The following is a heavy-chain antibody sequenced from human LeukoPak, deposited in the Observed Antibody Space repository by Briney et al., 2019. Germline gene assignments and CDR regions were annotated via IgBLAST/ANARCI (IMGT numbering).Heavy chain of an antibody. CDR1: GFTFRHYA. D-gene: IGHD6-13*01. CDR3: ARAVQQLVSWFDP. CDR2: ISSSSSYI. Sequence: GGSLRLSCVASGFTFRHYAMSWVRQAPGKGLEWVSSISSSSSYIYYADSVKGRFTISRDNAKNSLYLQMNSLRAEDTAVYYCARAVQQLVSWFDPWGQGTLVTVSS. V-gene: IGHV3-21*01. J-gene: IGHJ5*02.